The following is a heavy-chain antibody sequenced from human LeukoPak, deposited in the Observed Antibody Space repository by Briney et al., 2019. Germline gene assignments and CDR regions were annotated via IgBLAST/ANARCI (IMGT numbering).Heavy chain of an antibody. V-gene: IGHV3-7*03. CDR1: GLTSGSYW. CDR3: AAGTGWTSEY. J-gene: IGHJ4*02. D-gene: IGHD2-8*02. Sequence: GGSLRLSCAAPGLTSGSYWMTWVRHTPRQGLEWVANIEHDGSERNYMESVKGRFTISRDNGKNLLHLQMNNLRAEDTAVYYCAAGTGWTSEYWGQGILVTVSS. CDR2: IEHDGSER.